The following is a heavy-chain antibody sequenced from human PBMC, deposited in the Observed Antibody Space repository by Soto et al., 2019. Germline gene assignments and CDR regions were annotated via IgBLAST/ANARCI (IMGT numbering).Heavy chain of an antibody. D-gene: IGHD5-18*01. CDR1: PSSISSGDYY. V-gene: IGHV4-30-4*02. Sequence: SERRWFTCIACPSSISSGDYYCRGIRQPPGKRLERIGYIYYSGSTYYNPSLKSRGTRSGGRSKNQFYRNLSSVAAAYTAVYYRARTPVDTAMAQGWLDPWGKRTMVTVSS. CDR3: ARTPVDTAMAQGWLDP. J-gene: IGHJ5*02. CDR2: IYYSGST.